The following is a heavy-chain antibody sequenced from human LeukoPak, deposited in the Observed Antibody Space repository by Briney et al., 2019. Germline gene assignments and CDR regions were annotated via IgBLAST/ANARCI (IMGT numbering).Heavy chain of an antibody. J-gene: IGHJ4*02. D-gene: IGHD2-2*01. CDR2: FDPEDGET. Sequence: ASVKVSCKVSGYTLTELSMHWVRQAPGKGLEWMGGFDPEDGETIYAQKFQGRVTMTEDTSTDTAYMELSSLRSEDTAVYYCATLPDIVVVPAAALGWGQGTLVTVSS. CDR1: GYTLTELS. V-gene: IGHV1-24*01. CDR3: ATLPDIVVVPAAALG.